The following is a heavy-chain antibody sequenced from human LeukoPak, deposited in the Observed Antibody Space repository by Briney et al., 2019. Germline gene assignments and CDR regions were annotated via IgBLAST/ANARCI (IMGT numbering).Heavy chain of an antibody. V-gene: IGHV4-39*01. CDR1: GGSISSSSYY. CDR3: ARLYSSGWPHYYYYGMDV. D-gene: IGHD6-19*01. CDR2: IYYSGST. J-gene: IGHJ6*02. Sequence: SETLSLTCTVSGGSISSSSYYWGWIRQPPGKGLEWIGSIYYSGSTYYNPPLKSRVTISVDTSKNQFSLKLSSVTAADTAVYYCARLYSSGWPHYYYYGMDVWGQGTTVTVSS.